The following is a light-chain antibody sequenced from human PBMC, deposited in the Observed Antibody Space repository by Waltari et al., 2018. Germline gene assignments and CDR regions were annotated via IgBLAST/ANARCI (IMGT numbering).Light chain of an antibody. V-gene: IGLV3-1*01. CDR1: KLGDKS. CDR3: QAWDSSTAV. J-gene: IGLJ2*01. Sequence: SYELTQPPSVSVSPGQTASITCYGDKLGDKSVYWYQQKAGQSPGLAIYQDTKRPSGIPERVSGSNSGNTATLTISGTQAMDEAEYYCQAWDSSTAVFGGGTKLTVL. CDR2: QDT.